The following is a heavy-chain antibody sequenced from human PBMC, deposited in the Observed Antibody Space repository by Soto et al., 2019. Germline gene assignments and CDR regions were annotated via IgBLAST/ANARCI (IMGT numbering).Heavy chain of an antibody. D-gene: IGHD3-3*01. Sequence: SETLSLTCTVSGGSISSSSYYWGWIRQPPGKGLEWIGSIYYSGSTYYNPSLKSRVTISVDTSKNQFSLKLSSVTAADTAVYYCAGSGVGGVVIIPNWFDPWGQGTLVTVSS. CDR2: IYYSGST. V-gene: IGHV4-39*01. CDR1: GGSISSSSYY. J-gene: IGHJ5*02. CDR3: AGSGVGGVVIIPNWFDP.